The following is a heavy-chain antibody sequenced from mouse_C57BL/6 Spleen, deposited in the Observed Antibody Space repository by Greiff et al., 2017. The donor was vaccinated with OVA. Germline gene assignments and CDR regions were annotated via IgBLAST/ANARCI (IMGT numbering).Heavy chain of an antibody. J-gene: IGHJ1*03. V-gene: IGHV5-16*01. CDR1: GFTFSDYY. D-gene: IGHD2-4*01. CDR2: INYDGSST. CDR3: ARFDDYDQWYFDV. Sequence: EVMLVESEGGLVQPGSSMKLSCTASGFTFSDYYMAWVRQVPEKSLEWVANINYDGSSTYYLDSLKSRFIISRDNAKNILYLQMSSLKSEDTATYYCARFDDYDQWYFDVWGTGTTVTVSS.